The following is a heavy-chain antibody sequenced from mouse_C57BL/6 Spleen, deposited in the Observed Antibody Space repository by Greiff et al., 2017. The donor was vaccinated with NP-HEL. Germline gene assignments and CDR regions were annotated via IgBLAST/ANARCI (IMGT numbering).Heavy chain of an antibody. J-gene: IGHJ1*03. V-gene: IGHV1-80*01. CDR2: IYPGDGDT. Sequence: QVQLQQSGAELVKPGASVKISCKASGYAFSSYWMNWVKQRPGKGLEWIGQIYPGDGDTNYNGKFKGKATLTPDKSSSTAYMQLSSLTSEDSAVYFCALYGSSPWYFDVWGTGTTVTVSS. CDR1: GYAFSSYW. D-gene: IGHD1-1*01. CDR3: ALYGSSPWYFDV.